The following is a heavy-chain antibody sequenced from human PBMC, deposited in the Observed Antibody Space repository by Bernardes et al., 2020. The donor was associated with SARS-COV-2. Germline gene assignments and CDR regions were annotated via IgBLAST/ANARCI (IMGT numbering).Heavy chain of an antibody. CDR2: IHYSGTT. Sequence: SETLSLTCTVSGGSISGHYWSWIRQPPGKGLEWIGHIHYSGTTKYSPSLKSRVTISVDPSKNQFSLKLDSVTAADTAVYYCARQAYCGNDGCHPYDYWGQGTLVTVSS. D-gene: IGHD2-21*01. V-gene: IGHV4-59*08. CDR1: GGSISGHY. CDR3: ARQAYCGNDGCHPYDY. J-gene: IGHJ4*02.